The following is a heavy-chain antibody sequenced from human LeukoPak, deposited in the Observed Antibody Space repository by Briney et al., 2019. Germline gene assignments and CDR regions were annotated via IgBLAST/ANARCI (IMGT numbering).Heavy chain of an antibody. V-gene: IGHV3-23*01. CDR1: GFIFSSYA. J-gene: IGHJ4*02. D-gene: IGHD3-10*01. CDR3: AKKTSGKKLPFDY. CDR2: ITGSGDST. Sequence: PGGSLRLSCAASGFIFSSYAMAWVRQAPGKGLEWVSSITGSGDSTYYADSLKGRFTISRDNSKTTLYLQMHSLRDEDTAVYYCAKKTSGKKLPFDYWGQGTLVTVSS.